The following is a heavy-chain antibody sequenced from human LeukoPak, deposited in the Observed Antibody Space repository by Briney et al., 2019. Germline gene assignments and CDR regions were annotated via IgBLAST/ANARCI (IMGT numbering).Heavy chain of an antibody. D-gene: IGHD5-24*01. CDR2: ISSGSSYT. CDR1: GLTFSDYY. Sequence: GGSLRLSCAASGLTFSDYYMSWIRQAPGKGLEWVSYISSGSSYTNYADSVKGRFTISRDNAKNSLYLQMNSLRAEDTAVYYCARDLGKGMATISWGQGTLVTVSS. V-gene: IGHV3-11*06. CDR3: ARDLGKGMATIS. J-gene: IGHJ4*02.